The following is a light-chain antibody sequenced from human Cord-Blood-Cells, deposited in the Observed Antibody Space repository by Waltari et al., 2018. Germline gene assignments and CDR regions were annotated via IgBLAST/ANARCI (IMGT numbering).Light chain of an antibody. V-gene: IGKV3-20*01. CDR1: QSVSSSY. CDR3: QQYGSSPGFT. CDR2: GAS. Sequence: EIVLTQSPGTLSLSPGERATLSCRASQSVSSSYLAWYQQKPGQAPRLLIYGASSRATGIPDRFSGSGSVTDVTLTISRLEPEDFAVYYCQQYGSSPGFTFGPGTKVDIK. J-gene: IGKJ3*01.